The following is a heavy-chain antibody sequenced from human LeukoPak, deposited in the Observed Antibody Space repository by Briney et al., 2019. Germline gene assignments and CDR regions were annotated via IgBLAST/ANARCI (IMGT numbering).Heavy chain of an antibody. J-gene: IGHJ1*01. V-gene: IGHV1-2*02. Sequence: GASVKVSCKASGYTFTGYYMHWVRQAPGQGLEWMGWINPNSGGTNYAQKFQGRVTMTRDTSISTAYMELSRLRSDDTAVYYCARGYCSGGSCYGAEYFQHWGQGTLVTVSS. CDR1: GYTFTGYY. D-gene: IGHD2-15*01. CDR3: ARGYCSGGSCYGAEYFQH. CDR2: INPNSGGT.